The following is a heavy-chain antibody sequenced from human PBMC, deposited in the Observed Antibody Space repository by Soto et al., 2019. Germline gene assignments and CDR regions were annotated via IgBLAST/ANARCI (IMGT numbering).Heavy chain of an antibody. D-gene: IGHD2-15*01. CDR2: IDDSGGT. J-gene: IGHJ4*02. Sequence: PSETLSLTCTASGISVSTSDYYWGWVRQPPGKGLDWVGNIDDSGGTFDNPSLRRRVTITVDTSKNQYSLKRNFGTAAEPAFYFCAGFVVPASRNSDFDYWGQGTLVTVSS. CDR1: GISVSTSDYY. V-gene: IGHV4-39*01. CDR3: AGFVVPASRNSDFDY.